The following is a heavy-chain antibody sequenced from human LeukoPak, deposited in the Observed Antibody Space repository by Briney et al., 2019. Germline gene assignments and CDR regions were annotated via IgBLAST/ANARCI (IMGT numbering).Heavy chain of an antibody. J-gene: IGHJ2*01. V-gene: IGHV4-59*01. CDR2: IYYSGSI. D-gene: IGHD2-15*01. CDR1: GGSISSYY. Sequence: SETLSLTCTVSGGSISSYYWSWIRQPPGKGLEWIGYIYYSGSINYNPSLKSRVTISVDTSKNQFSLKLSSVTAADTAVYYCARDAGYCSGGSCRRYFDLWGRGTLVTVSS. CDR3: ARDAGYCSGGSCRRYFDL.